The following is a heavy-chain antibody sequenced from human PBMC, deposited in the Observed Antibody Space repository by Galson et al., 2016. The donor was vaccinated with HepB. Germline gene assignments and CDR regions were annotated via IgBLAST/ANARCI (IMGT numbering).Heavy chain of an antibody. CDR3: AKEPAPVGSYGVYYYYGMDA. V-gene: IGHV3-30*18. CDR1: GFTFSSYA. CDR2: ISYAGSNK. D-gene: IGHD1-26*01. J-gene: IGHJ6*02. Sequence: SLRLSCAASGFTFSSYAMYWVRQAPGKGLEWVAVISYAGSNKYYADSVKGRFTISRDNSKTTLFLQMNSLRAEDTAVYYCAKEPAPVGSYGVYYYYGMDAWGQGTTVTVSS.